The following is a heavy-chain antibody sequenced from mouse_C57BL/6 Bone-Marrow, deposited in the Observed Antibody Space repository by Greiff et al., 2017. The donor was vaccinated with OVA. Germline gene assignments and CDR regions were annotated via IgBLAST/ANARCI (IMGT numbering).Heavy chain of an antibody. V-gene: IGHV1-82*01. J-gene: IGHJ1*03. Sequence: QVQLQQSGPELVKPGASVKISCKASGYAFSSSWMNWVKQRPGKGLEWIGRIYPGDGDTNYNGKFKGKATLTADKSSSTAYMQLSSLTSEDSAVYFCARLVLRPLVWGTGTTVTVSS. CDR2: IYPGDGDT. CDR3: ARLVLRPLV. CDR1: GYAFSSSW. D-gene: IGHD1-2*01.